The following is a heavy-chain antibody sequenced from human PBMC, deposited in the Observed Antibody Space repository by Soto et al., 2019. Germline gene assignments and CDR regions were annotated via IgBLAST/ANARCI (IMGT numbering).Heavy chain of an antibody. J-gene: IGHJ6*02. CDR1: GGSISSSSYY. CDR2: ISYSGST. Sequence: SETLSLTCTVSGGSISSSSYYWGWIRQPPGKGLEWIGSISYSGSTYYNSSLKSRVTISVDTSKNQFSLKLSSVTAADTAVYYCAREGVTPSYYYYYGMDVWGQGATVTVSS. CDR3: AREGVTPSYYYYYGMDV. V-gene: IGHV4-39*02. D-gene: IGHD5-18*01.